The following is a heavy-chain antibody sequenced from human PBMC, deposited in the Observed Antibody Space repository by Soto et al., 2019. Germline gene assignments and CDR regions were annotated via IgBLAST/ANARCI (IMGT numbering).Heavy chain of an antibody. V-gene: IGHV1-69*04. CDR1: GGTFSSNT. Sequence: ASVKVTCKASGGTFSSNTSRWVRQAPGQGLEWMGRIIPILGIANYAQKFQGRVTITADKSTSTAYMELSSLRSEDTALYYCARDLKRDYYYYYMDVWGKGTTVTVS. J-gene: IGHJ6*03. CDR2: IIPILGIA. CDR3: ARDLKRDYYYYYMDV.